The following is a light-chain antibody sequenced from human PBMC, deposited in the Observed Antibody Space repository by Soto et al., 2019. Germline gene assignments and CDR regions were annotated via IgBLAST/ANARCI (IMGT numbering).Light chain of an antibody. CDR3: QKYDSSPRT. Sequence: EIVMTQSPATLSVSPGEIATLSCRASHSVSSNLAWYQQKTGQAPRILISGESNRAAGIPDRFSGSGSGTDLNLTISRLEPEDFAVYYCQKYDSSPRTFGQGTKVDIK. CDR2: GES. V-gene: IGKV3D-15*01. CDR1: HSVSSN. J-gene: IGKJ1*01.